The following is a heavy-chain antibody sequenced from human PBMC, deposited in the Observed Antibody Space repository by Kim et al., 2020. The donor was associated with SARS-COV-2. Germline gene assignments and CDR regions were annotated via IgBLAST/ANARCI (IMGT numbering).Heavy chain of an antibody. V-gene: IGHV3-43*01. D-gene: IGHD4-4*01. J-gene: IGHJ4*02. Sequence: TYYADSGKGRFTISRDKSKNSLYLEMTSLRSEDTAVYLCAKGHSATSLFDYWGQGALVTVSS. CDR3: AKGHSATSLFDY. CDR2: T.